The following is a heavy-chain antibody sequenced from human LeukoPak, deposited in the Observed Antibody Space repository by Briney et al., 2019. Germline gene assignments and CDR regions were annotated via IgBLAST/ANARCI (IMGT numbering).Heavy chain of an antibody. CDR2: ISYDGSNK. CDR1: GFTFSSYA. Sequence: PGGSLRLSCAASGFTFSSYAMHWVRQAPGKGLEWVAVISYDGSNKYYADSAKGRFTISRDNSKNTLYLQMNSLRAEDTAVYYCASRGYCSGGSCSYYYYYMDVWGKGTTVTVSS. CDR3: ASRGYCSGGSCSYYYYYMDV. V-gene: IGHV3-30*04. D-gene: IGHD2-15*01. J-gene: IGHJ6*03.